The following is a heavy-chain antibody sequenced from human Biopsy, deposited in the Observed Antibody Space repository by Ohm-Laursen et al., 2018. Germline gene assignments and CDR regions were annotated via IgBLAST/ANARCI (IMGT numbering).Heavy chain of an antibody. V-gene: IGHV1-2*02. J-gene: IGHJ1*01. CDR3: AKGQDLRGGAEYFQH. CDR1: GYTFTGQY. CDR2: INPHSGTT. D-gene: IGHD2-15*01. Sequence: SSVKVSCKASGYTFTGQYLHWVRQVPGQGLEWMGWINPHSGTTKFAQDFQGRVTMTRDTSITTAYMELRRLRSGDTAVYYCAKGQDLRGGAEYFQHWGQGALVTVSS.